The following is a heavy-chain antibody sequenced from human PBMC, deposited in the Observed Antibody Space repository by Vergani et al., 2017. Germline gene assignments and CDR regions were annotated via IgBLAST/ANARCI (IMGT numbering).Heavy chain of an antibody. CDR2: ISSSGSTI. CDR1: GFTFSSYS. D-gene: IGHD4-11*01. CDR3: ARLGYSNYNWFDH. Sequence: VQLVESGGGLVKPGGSLRLSCAASGFTFSSYSMNWVRQAPGKGLEWVSYISSSGSTIYYADSVKGRFTISRDNANNSLYLQMNSLRAEDTAVYYCARLGYSNYNWFDHWGQGTLVTVSS. V-gene: IGHV3-21*05. J-gene: IGHJ5*02.